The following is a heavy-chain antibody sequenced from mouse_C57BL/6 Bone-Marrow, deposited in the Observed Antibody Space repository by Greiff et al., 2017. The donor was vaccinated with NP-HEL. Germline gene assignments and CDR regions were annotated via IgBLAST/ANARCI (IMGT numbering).Heavy chain of an antibody. CDR3: ARYDGYYVRYAMDY. V-gene: IGHV1-18*01. CDR1: GYTFTDYN. D-gene: IGHD2-3*01. CDR2: INPNNGGT. Sequence: VQLQQSGPELVKPGASVKIPCKASGYTFTDYNMDWVKQSNGKSLEWIGDINPNNGGTIYNQKFKGKATLTVDQSSSTASVELRSLTSEDTAVYYCARYDGYYVRYAMDYWGQGTSVTVSS. J-gene: IGHJ4*01.